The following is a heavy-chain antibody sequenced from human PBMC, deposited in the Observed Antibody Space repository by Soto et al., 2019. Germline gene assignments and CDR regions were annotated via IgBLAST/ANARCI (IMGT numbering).Heavy chain of an antibody. D-gene: IGHD3-10*01. CDR3: ARGVPYYYGSGASGWFDP. J-gene: IGHJ5*02. Sequence: PSETLSLTCTVSGGSVSSGSYFWSWIRQPPGKGLEWIGYIYYSGSTNYNPSLKSRVTISVDTSKNQFPLKLSSVTAADTAVYYCARGVPYYYGSGASGWFDPWGQGTLVTVSS. V-gene: IGHV4-61*01. CDR1: GGSVSSGSYF. CDR2: IYYSGST.